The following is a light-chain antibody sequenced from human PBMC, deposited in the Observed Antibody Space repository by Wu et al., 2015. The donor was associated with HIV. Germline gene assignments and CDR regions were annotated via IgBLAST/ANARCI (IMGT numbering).Light chain of an antibody. CDR3: QXYDNLLSIT. CDR1: QDISNY. Sequence: DIQMTQSPSSLSASVGDRVTITCQASQDISNYLNWYQQKPGKAPKLLIYDASNLETGVPSRFSGSGSGTDFTFTISSLQPEDIATYYCQXYDNLLSITFGQGTRWXLN. CDR2: DAS. V-gene: IGKV1-33*01. J-gene: IGKJ5*01.